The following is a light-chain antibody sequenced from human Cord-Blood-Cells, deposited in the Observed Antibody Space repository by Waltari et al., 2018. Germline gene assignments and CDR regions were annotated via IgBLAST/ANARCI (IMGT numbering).Light chain of an antibody. CDR2: DVI. J-gene: IGLJ1*01. V-gene: IGLV2-11*01. CDR1: SSDGGGYYF. Sequence: LTPPRAASSPPRSTVTLSCTGSSSDGGGYYFFCWYQHHPGNPPKLIFYDVIKRPSGVPDRSSGSKPGNTATLTFSGLQAEDEADYYCCSYAGSYPYVFATGTKVTVL. CDR3: CSYAGSYPYV.